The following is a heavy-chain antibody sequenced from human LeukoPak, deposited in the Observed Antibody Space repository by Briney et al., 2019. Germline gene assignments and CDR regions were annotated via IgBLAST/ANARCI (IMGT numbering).Heavy chain of an antibody. J-gene: IGHJ3*02. CDR1: GGSFSGYY. V-gene: IGHV4-34*01. Sequence: SETQSLTCAVYGGSFSGYYWSWIRQPPGKGLEWIGSIYYSGSTYYNPSLKSRVTISVDTSKNQFSLKLRSVTAADTAVYYCARARNYYDSSDYYYEGDAFDIWGQGTMVTVSS. CDR2: IYYSGST. CDR3: ARARNYYDSSDYYYEGDAFDI. D-gene: IGHD3-22*01.